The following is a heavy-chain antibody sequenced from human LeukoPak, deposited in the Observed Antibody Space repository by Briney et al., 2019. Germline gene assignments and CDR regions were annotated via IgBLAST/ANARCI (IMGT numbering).Heavy chain of an antibody. Sequence: GGSLRLSCAASGFTFDDYAMHWVRQAPGKGLEWVSGISWNSGSIGYADSVKGRFTISRDNAKNSLYLQMNSLRAEDTALYYCAKDETGFLNYFHYWGQGALVTVSS. CDR2: ISWNSGSI. D-gene: IGHD3-3*01. V-gene: IGHV3-9*01. CDR3: AKDETGFLNYFHY. J-gene: IGHJ4*02. CDR1: GFTFDDYA.